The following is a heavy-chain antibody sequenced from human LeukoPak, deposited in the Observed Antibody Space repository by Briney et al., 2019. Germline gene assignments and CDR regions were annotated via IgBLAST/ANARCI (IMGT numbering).Heavy chain of an antibody. CDR1: GGTFSSYT. CDR2: IIPILGIA. D-gene: IGHD1-26*01. J-gene: IGHJ4*02. V-gene: IGHV1-69*04. CDR3: ARETRYSGSYEVY. Sequence: SVKVSCKASGGTFSSYTIRWLRQAPGQGLEWMGRIIPILGIANYAQKFQGRVTITADKSTSTAYMELSSLRSEDTAVYYCARETRYSGSYEVYWGQGTLVTVSS.